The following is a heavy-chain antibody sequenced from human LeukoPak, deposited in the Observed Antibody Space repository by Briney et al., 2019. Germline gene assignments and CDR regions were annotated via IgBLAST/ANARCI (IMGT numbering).Heavy chain of an antibody. Sequence: PGGSLRLSCAASGFTFINYGMHWVRQAPGKGLEWVAVIPYDGSNKYYADSVKGRFTISRDNSKNTLYLQMNSLRAEDTAVYYCAKDRQQWLVPYYFDYWGQGTLVTVSS. V-gene: IGHV3-30*18. CDR2: IPYDGSNK. J-gene: IGHJ4*02. CDR1: GFTFINYG. CDR3: AKDRQQWLVPYYFDY. D-gene: IGHD6-19*01.